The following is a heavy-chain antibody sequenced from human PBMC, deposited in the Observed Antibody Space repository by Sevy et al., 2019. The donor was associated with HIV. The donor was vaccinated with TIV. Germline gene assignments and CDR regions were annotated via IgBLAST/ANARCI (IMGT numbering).Heavy chain of an antibody. CDR1: GASVSSANDY. J-gene: IGHJ6*02. CDR2: VFYFGNT. Sequence: QSQTLSLTCSVSGASVSSANDYWSWIRQPPGKGLEWIGYVFYFGNTNYNPSLKSRATISLDTSKKQFSLKLTSVTAADTAIYYCARDQYYDILTGLYAMDVWGQGTTVTVSS. V-gene: IGHV4-61*01. CDR3: ARDQYYDILTGLYAMDV. D-gene: IGHD3-9*01.